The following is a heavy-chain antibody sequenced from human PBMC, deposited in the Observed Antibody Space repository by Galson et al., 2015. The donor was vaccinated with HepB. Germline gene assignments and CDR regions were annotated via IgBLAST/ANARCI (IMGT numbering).Heavy chain of an antibody. D-gene: IGHD3-3*01. Sequence: SLRLSCAASGFTFSNHAMHWVRQAPGKGLEWVAVISYDGSGEYYADSVKGRFTVSRDNSKNTFYLQMNALSAEDTALYYCASQGRILEWLFLGYYMDVWGKGTTVIVSS. CDR2: ISYDGSGE. J-gene: IGHJ6*03. CDR1: GFTFSNHA. V-gene: IGHV3-30*04. CDR3: ASQGRILEWLFLGYYMDV.